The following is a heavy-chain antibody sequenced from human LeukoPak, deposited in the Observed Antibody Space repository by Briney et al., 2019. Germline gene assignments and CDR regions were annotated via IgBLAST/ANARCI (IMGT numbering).Heavy chain of an antibody. V-gene: IGHV4-39*01. D-gene: IGHD3-10*01. J-gene: IGHJ4*02. CDR3: ARRASILLWFGESLQYYFDY. CDR2: IYYSGST. Sequence: SETLSLTCTVSGGSISSSSYYWGWIRQPPGKGLEWIGSIYYSGSTYYNPSLKSRVTISVDTSKNQFSLKLSSVTAADTAVYYCARRASILLWFGESLQYYFDYWGQGTLVTVSS. CDR1: GGSISSSSYY.